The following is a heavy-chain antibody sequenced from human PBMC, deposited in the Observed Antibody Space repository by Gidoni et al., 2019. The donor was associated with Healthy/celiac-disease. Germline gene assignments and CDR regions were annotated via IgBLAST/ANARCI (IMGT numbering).Heavy chain of an antibody. D-gene: IGHD6-19*01. J-gene: IGHJ5*02. Sequence: QLQLQESGPGLVKPSETLSLTCTVSGGSISSSSYYWGWIRQPPGKGLEWIGSIYYSGSTYYNPSLKSRVTISVDTSKNQFSLKLSSVTAADTAVYYCARLRADPHILEQWLVIPTSWGQGTLVTVSS. CDR1: GGSISSSSYY. CDR3: ARLRADPHILEQWLVIPTS. V-gene: IGHV4-39*01. CDR2: IYYSGST.